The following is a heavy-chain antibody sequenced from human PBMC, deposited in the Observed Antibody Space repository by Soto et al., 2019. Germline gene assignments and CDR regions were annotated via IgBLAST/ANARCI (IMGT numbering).Heavy chain of an antibody. D-gene: IGHD2-2*01. CDR1: GFRFNDYA. CDR3: AKGYCSSTSCYESD. CDR2: ISWNSGSI. J-gene: IGHJ4*02. Sequence: EVQLVESGGGLVQPGRSLRLSCAASGFRFNDYAMYWVRQVPGKGLEWVSGISWNSGSIGYADSVKGRFTISRDNAKNFLYLQMNSLKAEDTDLYDCAKGYCSSTSCYESDWGQGTLVTVSS. V-gene: IGHV3-9*01.